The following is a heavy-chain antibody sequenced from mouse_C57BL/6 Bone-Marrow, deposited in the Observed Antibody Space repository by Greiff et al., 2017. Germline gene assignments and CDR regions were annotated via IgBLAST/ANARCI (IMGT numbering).Heavy chain of an antibody. Sequence: EVKLMESGGGLVQPGGSMKLSCAASGFTFSDAWMDWVRQSPEKGLEWVAEIRNKANNHATYYAESVKGRFTISRDDSKSSVYLQMNSLRAEDTGIYYCTTRSYDYDGLYYYAMDYWGQGTSVTVSS. J-gene: IGHJ4*01. CDR3: TTRSYDYDGLYYYAMDY. D-gene: IGHD2-4*01. CDR2: IRNKANNHAT. CDR1: GFTFSDAW. V-gene: IGHV6-6*01.